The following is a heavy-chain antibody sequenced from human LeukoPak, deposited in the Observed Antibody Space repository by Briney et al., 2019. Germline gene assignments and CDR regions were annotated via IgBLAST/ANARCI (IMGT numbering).Heavy chain of an antibody. V-gene: IGHV4-39*01. Sequence: SETLSLTCTVSGVSISSNSYYWGWIRQPPGKGLEWIASIYFSGDTYYNPSLKSRVTISVDTSKNQFSLKLRSVTAADTAVYYCARHEHIYGLLSYFDYWGQGTLVTVSS. CDR1: GVSISSNSYY. CDR2: IYFSGDT. CDR3: ARHEHIYGLLSYFDY. D-gene: IGHD5-18*01. J-gene: IGHJ4*02.